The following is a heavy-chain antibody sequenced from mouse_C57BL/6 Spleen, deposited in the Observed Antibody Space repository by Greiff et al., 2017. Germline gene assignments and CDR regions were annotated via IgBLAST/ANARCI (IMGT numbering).Heavy chain of an antibody. Sequence: QVQLQQPGAELVRPGTSVKLSCKASGYTFTSYWMHWVKQRPGQGLEWIGVIDPSDSYTNYNQKFKGKATLTVDTSSSTAYMQLSSLTSEDSAVYYCARDDSDYLLNYWGQGTSVTVSS. CDR2: IDPSDSYT. CDR1: GYTFTSYW. CDR3: ARDDSDYLLNY. D-gene: IGHD2-3*01. J-gene: IGHJ4*01. V-gene: IGHV1-59*01.